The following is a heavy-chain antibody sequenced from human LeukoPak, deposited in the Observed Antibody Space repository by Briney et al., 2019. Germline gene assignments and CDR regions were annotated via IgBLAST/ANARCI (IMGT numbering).Heavy chain of an antibody. J-gene: IGHJ4*02. CDR1: GASISSYY. CDR2: IYYSGSI. D-gene: IGHD3-22*01. CDR3: ARENPSGYYNRPIDY. Sequence: SETLSLTCTVSGASISSYYWSWIRQPPGKGLEWIGDIYYSGSIKYNPSLKSRVTMSVDTSKNQLSLKLSPVTAADTAIYYCARENPSGYYNRPIDYWGQGTLVTVSS. V-gene: IGHV4-59*01.